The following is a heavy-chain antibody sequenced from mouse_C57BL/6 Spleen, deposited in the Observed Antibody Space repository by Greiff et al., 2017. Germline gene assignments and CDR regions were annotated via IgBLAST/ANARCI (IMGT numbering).Heavy chain of an antibody. D-gene: IGHD1-1*01. V-gene: IGHV1-26*01. J-gene: IGHJ2*01. CDR3: AREYGSSYYYDD. Sequence: EVQLQQSGPELVKPGASVKISCKASGYTFTDYYMNWVKQSHGKSLEWIGDINPNNGGTSYNQKFKGKATLTVDKCSRTAYMERRSLTSEDTAVNYWAREYGSSYYYDDGGQGTTRTVSS. CDR2: INPNNGGT. CDR1: GYTFTDYY.